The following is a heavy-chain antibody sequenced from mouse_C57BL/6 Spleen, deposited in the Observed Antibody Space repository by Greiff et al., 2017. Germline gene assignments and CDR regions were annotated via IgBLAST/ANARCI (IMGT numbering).Heavy chain of an antibody. CDR1: GFTISSYA. CDR2: ISDGGSYT. J-gene: IGHJ3*01. Sequence: EVMLVESGGGLVKPGGSLKLSCAASGFTISSYAMSWVRQTPEKRLEWVATISDGGSYTYSSDHVKGRFTISRDNAKNTLYLQRSHLKSEDTAMYYCGRDGNYGWFAYWGQGTLVTVSA. V-gene: IGHV5-4*01. CDR3: GRDGNYGWFAY. D-gene: IGHD2-1*01.